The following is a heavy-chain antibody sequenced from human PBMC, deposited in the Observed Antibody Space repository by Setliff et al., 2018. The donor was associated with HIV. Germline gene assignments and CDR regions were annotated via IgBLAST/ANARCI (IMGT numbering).Heavy chain of an antibody. J-gene: IGHJ3*02. V-gene: IGHV1-46*01. D-gene: IGHD3-3*01. Sequence: GASVKVSCKASGYTFTSYYMHWVRQAPGQGLEWMGIINPSGGSTSYAQKFQDRVTMTRDTSTSTVYMELSSLRSEDTAVYYCARDRETIFGVVILPDDAFDIWGQGTMVTVSS. CDR3: ARDRETIFGVVILPDDAFDI. CDR2: INPSGGST. CDR1: GYTFTSYY.